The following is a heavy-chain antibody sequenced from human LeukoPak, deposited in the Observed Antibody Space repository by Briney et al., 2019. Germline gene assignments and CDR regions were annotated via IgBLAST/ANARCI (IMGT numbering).Heavy chain of an antibody. CDR2: IYYSGSI. Sequence: PSETLSLTCSVSGGSISSSSSYWGWIRQSPGKGLEWIGSIYYSGSIYYDSSLKSRVTISVDTSKNQFSLKLSSVTAADTAVYYCATTPYYYYMDVWGKGTTVTVSS. CDR1: GGSISSSSSY. J-gene: IGHJ6*03. V-gene: IGHV4-39*07. D-gene: IGHD2-15*01. CDR3: ATTPYYYYMDV.